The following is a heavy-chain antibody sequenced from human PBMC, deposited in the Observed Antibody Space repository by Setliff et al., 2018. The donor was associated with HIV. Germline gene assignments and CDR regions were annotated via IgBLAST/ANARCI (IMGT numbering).Heavy chain of an antibody. V-gene: IGHV4-34*01. J-gene: IGHJ4*02. Sequence: PSETLSLTCAVYGGSFSGYYWSWIRQPPGKGLECIGEINHSGSTNHNPSLKSRVTMSVDTSKNQFSLKLSSVTAADTAVYYCARGGGYDRSGYYPFDYWGQGTPVTVSS. D-gene: IGHD3-22*01. CDR1: GGSFSGYY. CDR3: ARGGGYDRSGYYPFDY. CDR2: INHSGST.